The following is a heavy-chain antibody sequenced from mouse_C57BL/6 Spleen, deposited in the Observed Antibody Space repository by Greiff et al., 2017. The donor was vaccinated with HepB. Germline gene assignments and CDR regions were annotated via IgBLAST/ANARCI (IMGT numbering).Heavy chain of an antibody. J-gene: IGHJ2*01. D-gene: IGHD2-4*01. CDR1: GYTFTGYW. Sequence: QVQLQQSGAELMKPGASVKLSCKAPGYTFTGYWIEWVKQRPGHGLEWIGEILPGSGSTNYNEKFKGKATFTADTSSNTAYMQLSSLTTEDSAIYYCARSKIPIYYEYFLFDYWGQGTTLTVSS. CDR3: ARSKIPIYYEYFLFDY. V-gene: IGHV1-9*01. CDR2: ILPGSGST.